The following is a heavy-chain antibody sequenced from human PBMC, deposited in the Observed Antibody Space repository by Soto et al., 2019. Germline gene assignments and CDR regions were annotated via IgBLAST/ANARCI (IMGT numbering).Heavy chain of an antibody. J-gene: IGHJ4*02. CDR3: ARDLSSDSTGFRGYDL. V-gene: IGHV1-69*13. CDR1: GSTVSSYA. CDR2: FIPIFVSA. Sequence: SVKVSCKTSGSTVSSYAITWVRQAPGKGLEWMGVFIPIFVSAHYAQKFQGRVTITADESTSTAYMELSGLRSEDTAIYYCARDLSSDSTGFRGYDLWGQGTLVTVSS. D-gene: IGHD3-10*01.